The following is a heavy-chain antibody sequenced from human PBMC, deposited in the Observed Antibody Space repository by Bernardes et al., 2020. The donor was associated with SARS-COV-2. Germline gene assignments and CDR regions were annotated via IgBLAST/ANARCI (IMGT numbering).Heavy chain of an antibody. Sequence: SCGISRFTVSTNYMSWVRQAPGKGLEWVSGPFRDNVFYADSVKGRFTISRDNSENTLYLHMNSLRVDDTAVYYCARRGYSNTSPFDYWGQGTLVAVSS. J-gene: IGHJ4*02. CDR2: PFRDNV. CDR1: RFTVSTNY. CDR3: ARRGYSNTSPFDY. D-gene: IGHD5-12*01. V-gene: IGHV3-53*01.